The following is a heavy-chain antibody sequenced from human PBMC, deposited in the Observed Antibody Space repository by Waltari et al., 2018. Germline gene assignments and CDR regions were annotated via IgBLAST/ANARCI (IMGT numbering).Heavy chain of an antibody. D-gene: IGHD3-10*01. CDR3: ARGAGELLPLDH. Sequence: EVQLVESGGGLVQPGGSLRLSCATCGFIFTNFAISWVRQAPGKGLEWVAATGDGGVATYYADSVKGRSSISRDDSKNTVYLQMNSLRVDDTALYYCARGAGELLPLDHWGQGTLVTVSS. J-gene: IGHJ4*02. V-gene: IGHV3-23*04. CDR1: GFIFTNFA. CDR2: TGDGGVAT.